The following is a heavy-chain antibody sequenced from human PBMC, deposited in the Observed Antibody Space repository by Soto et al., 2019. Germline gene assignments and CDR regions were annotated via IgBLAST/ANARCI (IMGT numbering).Heavy chain of an antibody. Sequence: QVQLQESGPGLVKPSQTLSLTCTVSGGSISSGGYYWSWIRQHPGKGLEWIGYIYYSGSTYYNPSLEXXVXMXXDSHNSQFALKLSSVTAPDTAVYHGARDLGGSGDYCGQGTLVTFS. D-gene: IGHD1-1*01. CDR3: ARDLGGSGDY. V-gene: IGHV4-31*01. CDR2: IYYSGST. J-gene: IGHJ4*02. CDR1: GGSISSGGYY.